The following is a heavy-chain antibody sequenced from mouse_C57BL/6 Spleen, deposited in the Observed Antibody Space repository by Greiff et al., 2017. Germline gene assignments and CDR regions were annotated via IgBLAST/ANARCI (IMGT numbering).Heavy chain of an antibody. V-gene: IGHV5-9-1*02. Sequence: EVQRVESGEGLVKPGGSLKLSCAASGFTFSSYAMSWVRQTPEKRLEWVAYISSGGDYIYYADTVKGRFTISRDNARNTLYLQMSSLKSEDTAMYYCTRGPLYYGSSYDYAMDYWGQGTSVTVSS. J-gene: IGHJ4*01. CDR1: GFTFSSYA. CDR3: TRGPLYYGSSYDYAMDY. CDR2: ISSGGDYI. D-gene: IGHD1-1*01.